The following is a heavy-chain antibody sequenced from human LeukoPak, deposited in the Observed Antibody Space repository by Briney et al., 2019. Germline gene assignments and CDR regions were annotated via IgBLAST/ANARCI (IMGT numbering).Heavy chain of an antibody. CDR2: IIPILGIA. CDR1: GGTFSSYA. J-gene: IGHJ3*02. V-gene: IGHV1-69*04. D-gene: IGHD4-17*01. Sequence: SVKVSCKASGGTFSSYATSWVRQAPGQGLEWMGRIIPILGIANYAQKFQGRVTITADKSTSTAYMELSSLRSEDTAVYYCATLRGYGDYRDAFDIWGQGTMVTVSS. CDR3: ATLRGYGDYRDAFDI.